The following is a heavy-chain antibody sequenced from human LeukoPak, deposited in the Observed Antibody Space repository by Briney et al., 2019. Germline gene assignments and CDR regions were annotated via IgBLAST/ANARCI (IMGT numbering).Heavy chain of an antibody. J-gene: IGHJ4*02. CDR3: ATNGVEGVVAAPTGY. D-gene: IGHD2-15*01. CDR1: GFTFSSYS. Sequence: GGSLRLPCAASGFTFSSYSMNWVRQAPGKGLEWVSYISSSSSTIYYADSVKGRFTISRDNSKNTLYLQMNSLRSEDTAVYYCATNGVEGVVAAPTGYWGQGTLVTVSS. CDR2: ISSSSSTI. V-gene: IGHV3-48*01.